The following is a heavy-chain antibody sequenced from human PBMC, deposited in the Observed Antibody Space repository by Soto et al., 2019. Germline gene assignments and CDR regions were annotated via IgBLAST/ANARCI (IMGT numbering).Heavy chain of an antibody. V-gene: IGHV1-2*02. Sequence: ASVKVSCKASGYTFTGYYMHWVRQAPGQGLEWMGWINPNSGGTNYAQKFQGRVTMTRDTSISTAYMELSRLRSDDTAVYYCARAPNPYSSSSGWFDPWGQATLVTVSS. CDR1: GYTFTGYY. CDR3: ARAPNPYSSSSGWFDP. J-gene: IGHJ5*02. D-gene: IGHD6-6*01. CDR2: INPNSGGT.